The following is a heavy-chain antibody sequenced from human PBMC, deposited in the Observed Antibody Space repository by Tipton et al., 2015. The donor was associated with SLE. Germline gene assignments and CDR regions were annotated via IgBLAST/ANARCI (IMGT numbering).Heavy chain of an antibody. CDR3: ARADPRRLRFYFDY. Sequence: TLSLTCTVSGGSISSGSYYWSWIRQPAGKGLEWIGHIYTSGSTNYNPSLKSRVTISVDTSKNQFSLKLSSVTAADTAVYYCARADPRRLRFYFDYWGQGTLVTVSS. CDR1: GGSISSGSYY. CDR2: IYTSGST. J-gene: IGHJ4*02. V-gene: IGHV4-61*09. D-gene: IGHD4-17*01.